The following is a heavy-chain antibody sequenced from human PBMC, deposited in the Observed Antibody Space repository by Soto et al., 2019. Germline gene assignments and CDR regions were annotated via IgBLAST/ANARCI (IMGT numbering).Heavy chain of an antibody. Sequence: GGSVRLSCAASGFTFSSDSMNWVRQAPGKGLEWVSYISSSSSTIYYADSVKGRFTISRDNAKNSLYLQMNSLRAEDTAVYYCARDTYDILTGYTGYFDYWGQGTLVTVSS. J-gene: IGHJ4*02. V-gene: IGHV3-48*01. CDR1: GFTFSSDS. CDR2: ISSSSSTI. D-gene: IGHD3-9*01. CDR3: ARDTYDILTGYTGYFDY.